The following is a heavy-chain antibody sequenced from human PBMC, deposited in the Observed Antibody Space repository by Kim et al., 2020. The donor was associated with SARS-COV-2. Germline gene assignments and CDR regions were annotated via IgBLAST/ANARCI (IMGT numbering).Heavy chain of an antibody. D-gene: IGHD4-17*01. CDR2: ISSSSSYT. J-gene: IGHJ6*02. V-gene: IGHV3-11*05. Sequence: GGSLRLSCAASGFTFSDYYMSWIRQAPGKGLEWVSYISSSSSYTSYADSVKGRFTISRDNAKNSLYLQMNSLRAEDTAVYYCARDSRVTNGLYGLDVWGQGTTVTVSS. CDR3: ARDSRVTNGLYGLDV. CDR1: GFTFSDYY.